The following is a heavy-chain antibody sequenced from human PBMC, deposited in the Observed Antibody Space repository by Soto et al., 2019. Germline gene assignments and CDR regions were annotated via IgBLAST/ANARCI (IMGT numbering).Heavy chain of an antibody. Sequence: ASVKVSCKASGYTFTSYGMSWVRQAPGQGLEWMGWISNYNGNTNYAQKVQDRVTMTTDTSASTTYMELRSLRSDDTAVYCCATAPTYCSSTTCFSGVTWFDPWG. V-gene: IGHV1-18*04. D-gene: IGHD2-2*01. J-gene: IGHJ5*02. CDR1: GYTFTSYG. CDR2: ISNYNGNT. CDR3: ATAPTYCSSTTCFSGVTWFDP.